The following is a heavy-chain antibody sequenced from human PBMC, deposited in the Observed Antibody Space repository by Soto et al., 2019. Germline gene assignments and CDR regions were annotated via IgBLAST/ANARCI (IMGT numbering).Heavy chain of an antibody. CDR3: ARHHESGWYGY. CDR2: IYYSGST. J-gene: IGHJ4*02. CDR1: GGSIDKSTYY. Sequence: SETLSLTCTISGGSIDKSTYYWCWIRQPPGKALEWIGSIYYSGSTYYYPSFKSRVTISVDTSRNQFSLKLSSVTAADTAVYYCARHHESGWYGYWGQGTLVT. V-gene: IGHV4-39*01. D-gene: IGHD6-19*01.